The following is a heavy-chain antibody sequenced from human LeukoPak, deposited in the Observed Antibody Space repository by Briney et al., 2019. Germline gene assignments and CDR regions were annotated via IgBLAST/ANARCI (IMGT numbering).Heavy chain of an antibody. J-gene: IGHJ6*03. V-gene: IGHV1-18*01. D-gene: IGHD3-22*01. Sequence: GASVKVSCKASGYTFTSYGISWVRQAPGQGLEWMGWISAYNGNTNYAQELQGRVTMTTDTSTSTAYMELRSLRSDDTAVYYCARGIYDSSGYYPYYYYYYMDVWGKGTTVTVSS. CDR3: ARGIYDSSGYYPYYYYYYMDV. CDR2: ISAYNGNT. CDR1: GYTFTSYG.